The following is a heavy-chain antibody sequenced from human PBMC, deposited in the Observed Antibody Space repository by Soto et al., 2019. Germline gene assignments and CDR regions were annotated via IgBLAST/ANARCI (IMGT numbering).Heavy chain of an antibody. Sequence: SVKVSCKASGGTFSSYAISWVRQAPGQGLEWMGGIIPIFGTANYAQKFQGRVTITADESTSTAYMELSSLRSEDTAVYYCARGGEYCISTSGPFDYCGQGTLVTVSS. D-gene: IGHD2-2*01. CDR2: IIPIFGTA. V-gene: IGHV1-69*13. J-gene: IGHJ4*02. CDR3: ARGGEYCISTSGPFDY. CDR1: GGTFSSYA.